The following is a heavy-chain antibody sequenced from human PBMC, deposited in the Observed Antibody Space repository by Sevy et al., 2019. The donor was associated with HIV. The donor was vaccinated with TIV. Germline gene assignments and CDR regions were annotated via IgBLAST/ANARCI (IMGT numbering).Heavy chain of an antibody. CDR3: TKDEAYTVATSYYFDY. J-gene: IGHJ4*02. V-gene: IGHV3-23*01. D-gene: IGHD5-12*01. CDR1: GFTFSNYA. CDR2: ICDSAYNT. Sequence: GESLKISCAASGFTFSNYAMSWVRQAPGKGLEWVSGICDSAYNTYYADSVKGRFTISRDNSKNSLYLQMNSLRAEDTAVYYCTKDEAYTVATSYYFDYWGQGTLVTVSS.